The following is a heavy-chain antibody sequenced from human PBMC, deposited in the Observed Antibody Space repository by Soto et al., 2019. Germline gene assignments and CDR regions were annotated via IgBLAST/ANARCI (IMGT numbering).Heavy chain of an antibody. CDR1: GGSISSYY. CDR2: IYYSGST. D-gene: IGHD3-16*02. CDR3: ARVGYDYIWGSYRTNWFDP. V-gene: IGHV4-59*01. Sequence: PSETLSLTCTVSGGSISSYYWSWIRQPPGKGLEWIGYIYYSGSTNYNPSLKSRVTISVDTSKNQFSLKLSSVTAADTAVYYCARVGYDYIWGSYRTNWFDPWGQGTLVTVSS. J-gene: IGHJ5*02.